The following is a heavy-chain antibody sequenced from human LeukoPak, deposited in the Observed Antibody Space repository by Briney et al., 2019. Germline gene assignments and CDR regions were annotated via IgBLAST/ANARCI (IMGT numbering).Heavy chain of an antibody. V-gene: IGHV4-39*01. CDR2: IFHNGNT. CDR1: GGSISSSSYY. Sequence: SETLSLTCTVSGGSISSSSYYWGWIRQPPGKGLEWIGTIFHNGNTYYNPSLKSRVTISVDTSKNQFSLKLSSVTAADTAVYYCASGLRNGVWNWFDPWGQGTLVTVSS. CDR3: ASGLRNGVWNWFDP. D-gene: IGHD2-8*01. J-gene: IGHJ5*02.